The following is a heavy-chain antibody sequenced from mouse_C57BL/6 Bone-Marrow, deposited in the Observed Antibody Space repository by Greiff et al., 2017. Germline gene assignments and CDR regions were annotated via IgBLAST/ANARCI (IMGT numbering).Heavy chain of an antibody. J-gene: IGHJ4*01. Sequence: QVQLQQSGPELVKPGASVKISCKASGYAFSSSWMNWVKQRPGKGLEWIGRIYPGDGDTNYNGKFKGKATLTADKSSSTAYMQLISLTSEDSAVYFCARTYPGYYAMDYWGQGTSVTVSS. CDR1: GYAFSSSW. D-gene: IGHD5-1*01. V-gene: IGHV1-82*01. CDR2: IYPGDGDT. CDR3: ARTYPGYYAMDY.